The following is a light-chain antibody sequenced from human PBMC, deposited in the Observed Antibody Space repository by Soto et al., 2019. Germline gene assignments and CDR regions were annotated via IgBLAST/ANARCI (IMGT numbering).Light chain of an antibody. Sequence: IQLTQSASTLSASVGDRVTITCRASQCLXSRFVWYQQKPGKAPTFLXYKASSLESGVPSRLSGSGSGTEFTLTISSRQPADLATYYCQQSNSHPIRVGQGTKVDIK. V-gene: IGKV1-5*03. CDR3: QQSNSHPIR. CDR2: KAS. J-gene: IGKJ1*01. CDR1: QCLXSR.